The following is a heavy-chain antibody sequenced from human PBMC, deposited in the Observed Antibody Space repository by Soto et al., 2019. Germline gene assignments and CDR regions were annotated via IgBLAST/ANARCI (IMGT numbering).Heavy chain of an antibody. D-gene: IGHD2-21*02. CDR1: GFTFSSYS. V-gene: IGHV3-21*01. CDR3: ARADCGGDCYYFDY. J-gene: IGHJ4*02. CDR2: ISSSSSYI. Sequence: GGSLRLSCAASGFTFSSYSMNWVRQAPGKGLEWVSSISSSSSYIYYADSVKGRFTISRDNAKNSLYLQMNSLRAEDTAVYYCARADCGGDCYYFDYWGQGTLVTVSS.